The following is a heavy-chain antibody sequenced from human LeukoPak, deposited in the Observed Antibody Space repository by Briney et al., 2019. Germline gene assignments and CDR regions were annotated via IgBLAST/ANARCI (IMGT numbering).Heavy chain of an antibody. D-gene: IGHD7-27*01. CDR1: GFSFNNYW. Sequence: GGSLRLSCAASGFSFNNYWMTWVRQAPGKGLEWVANTSPDGSGKYHVDPVKGRFTISRDNAEKILYLQMDSLRAEDTAVYYCASDGGWGKFNYWGQGTLVTVSS. V-gene: IGHV3-7*01. J-gene: IGHJ4*02. CDR2: TSPDGSGK. CDR3: ASDGGWGKFNY.